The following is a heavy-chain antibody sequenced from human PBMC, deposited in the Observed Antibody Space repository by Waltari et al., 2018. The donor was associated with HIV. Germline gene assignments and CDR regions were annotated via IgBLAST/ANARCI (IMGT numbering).Heavy chain of an antibody. J-gene: IGHJ4*02. V-gene: IGHV1-46*03. CDR2: MNPSGGST. D-gene: IGHD3-22*01. CDR3: ARGAPPTYYDSSGYLDY. CDR1: GYTFTSYY. Sequence: QVQLVQSGAEVKKPGASVKVSCRASGYTFTSYYMHWVRQAPGHGLEWMGIMNPSGGSTSDAQKFQGRITMTRDTSTSTVYMELSSLRSEDTAVYYCARGAPPTYYDSSGYLDYWGQGTLVTVSS.